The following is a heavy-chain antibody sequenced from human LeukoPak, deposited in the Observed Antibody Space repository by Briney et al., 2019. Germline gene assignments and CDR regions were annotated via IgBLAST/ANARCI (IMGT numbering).Heavy chain of an antibody. CDR1: GYTFTSYG. CDR3: ARDLSEYDSGWSNWFDP. CDR2: MNLKTGET. J-gene: IGHJ5*02. Sequence: ASVKVSCKASGYTFTSYGISWVRQAAGQGLEWVGWMNLKTGETGLAQKFQGRVTLTRNTSINTTYMELHSLSHEDTAVYYCARDLSEYDSGWSNWFDPWGQGTLVTVSS. V-gene: IGHV1-8*02. D-gene: IGHD6-19*01.